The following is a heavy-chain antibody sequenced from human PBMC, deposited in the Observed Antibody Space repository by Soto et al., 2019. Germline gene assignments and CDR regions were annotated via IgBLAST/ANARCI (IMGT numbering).Heavy chain of an antibody. Sequence: QVQLQQWGAGLLKPSETLSLTCAVYGGSFSGYYWSWIRQPPGKGREWIGEINHGGSTNYNPSLKSRVTIAVDTSKNQCSLKLSSVTAADTAVYYCARGGFWRWSADYWGQGTLVTASS. CDR3: ARGGFWRWSADY. V-gene: IGHV4-34*01. CDR2: INHGGST. D-gene: IGHD3-3*01. CDR1: GGSFSGYY. J-gene: IGHJ4*02.